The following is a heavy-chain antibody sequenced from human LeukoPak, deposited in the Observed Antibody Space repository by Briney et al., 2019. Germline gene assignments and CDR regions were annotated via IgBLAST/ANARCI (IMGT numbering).Heavy chain of an antibody. CDR1: GFTFGDYA. CDR2: ISYDGSNK. Sequence: GGSLRLSCTASGFTFGDYAMHWVRQAPGKGLEWVAVISYDGSNKYYADSVKGRFTISRDNSKNTLYLQMNSLRAEDTAVYYCARPHRAVLLWFGEDRDYYMDVWGKGTTVTVSS. V-gene: IGHV3-30*04. J-gene: IGHJ6*03. CDR3: ARPHRAVLLWFGEDRDYYMDV. D-gene: IGHD3-10*01.